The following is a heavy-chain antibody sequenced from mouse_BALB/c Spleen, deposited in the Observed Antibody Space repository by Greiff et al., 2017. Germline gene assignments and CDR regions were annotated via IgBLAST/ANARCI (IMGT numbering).Heavy chain of an antibody. CDR1: GYSFTSYW. D-gene: IGHD2-12*01. J-gene: IGHJ4*01. V-gene: IGHV1S126*01. CDR2: IDPSDSET. Sequence: QVQLKQSGPQLVRPGASVKISCKASGYSFTSYWMHWVKQRPGQGLEWIGMIDPSDSETRLNQKFKDKATLTVDKSSSTAYMQLSSPTSEDSAVYYCARLRQGYVMDYWGQGTSVTVSS. CDR3: ARLRQGYVMDY.